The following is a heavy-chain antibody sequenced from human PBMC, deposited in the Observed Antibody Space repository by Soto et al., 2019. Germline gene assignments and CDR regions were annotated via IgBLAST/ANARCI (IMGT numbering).Heavy chain of an antibody. J-gene: IGHJ6*02. CDR2: IIPIFGTA. CDR3: AMVLLTTPLYSYYYGMYV. Sequence: GASVKVSCKASGGTFSSYAISWVRQAPGQGLEWMGGIIPIFGTANYAQKFQGRVTITADESTSTAYMELSSLRSEDPAVYYCAMVLLTTPLYSYYYGMYVWGQGTTVTVSS. CDR1: GGTFSSYA. V-gene: IGHV1-69*13. D-gene: IGHD4-4*01.